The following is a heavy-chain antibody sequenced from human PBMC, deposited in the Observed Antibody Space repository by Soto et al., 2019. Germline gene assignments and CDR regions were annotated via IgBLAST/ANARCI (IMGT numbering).Heavy chain of an antibody. Sequence: QVQLVQSGAEVKKPGSSVKVSCKASGGTFSSYAISWVRQAPGQGLEWMGGIIPIFGTANYAQKFQGRVTITADESTSTAYMELGSLRSEDTAVYYCARGGLGDIVVVPAARIPWFDPWGQGTLVTVSS. CDR3: ARGGLGDIVVVPAARIPWFDP. CDR1: GGTFSSYA. CDR2: IIPIFGTA. D-gene: IGHD2-2*01. V-gene: IGHV1-69*01. J-gene: IGHJ5*02.